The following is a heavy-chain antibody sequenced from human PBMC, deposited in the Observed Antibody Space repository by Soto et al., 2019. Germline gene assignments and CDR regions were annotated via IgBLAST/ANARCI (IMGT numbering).Heavy chain of an antibody. Sequence: QVQLVESGGGVVQPGRSLRLSCAASGFTFSSYGMHWVRQAPGKGLEWVAVIWYDGSNKYYADSVKGRFTISRDHSKNTRYLAMNRLRAEKTGVYDWERDPNGWFGEPARALLDYWGQGTLVTVSS. J-gene: IGHJ4*02. CDR3: ERDPNGWFGEPARALLDY. CDR2: IWYDGSNK. V-gene: IGHV3-33*01. D-gene: IGHD3-10*01. CDR1: GFTFSSYG.